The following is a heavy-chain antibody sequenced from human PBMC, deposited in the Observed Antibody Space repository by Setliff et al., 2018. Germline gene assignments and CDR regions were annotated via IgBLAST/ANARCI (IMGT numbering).Heavy chain of an antibody. Sequence: SVKVSCKASGGTFSSYAISWVRQAPGQGLEWVGRIIPIFGTANYAQKFQGRVTITADKSTSTAYMELSSLRSEDTAVYYCARDRPPYYYDSSGYYYSAGNFDYWGQGTLVTVSS. CDR3: ARDRPPYYYDSSGYYYSAGNFDY. J-gene: IGHJ4*02. V-gene: IGHV1-69*06. CDR2: IIPIFGTA. D-gene: IGHD3-22*01. CDR1: GGTFSSYA.